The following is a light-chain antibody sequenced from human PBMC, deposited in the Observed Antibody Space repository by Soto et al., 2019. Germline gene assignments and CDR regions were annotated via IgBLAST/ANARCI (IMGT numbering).Light chain of an antibody. CDR2: DVS. CDR1: QSINNL. CDR3: QQYDNLPLT. J-gene: IGKJ4*01. Sequence: DVQMTQSPSTLSASVGDRVTITCRASQSINNLLAWYQQKPGKAPKFLIYDVSTLESGVPSRFSGSGSGTEFTLTISSLRPEDFATYYCQQYDNLPLTFGGGTKVDIK. V-gene: IGKV1-5*01.